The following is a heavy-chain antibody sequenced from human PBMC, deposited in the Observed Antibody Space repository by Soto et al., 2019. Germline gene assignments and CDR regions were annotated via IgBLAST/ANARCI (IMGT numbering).Heavy chain of an antibody. CDR2: IAGNGGIL. CDR3: ARRQFFSFDS. V-gene: IGHV3-23*01. CDR1: GFTFSNYV. D-gene: IGHD6-19*01. J-gene: IGHJ4*02. Sequence: GGSLRLSCVAPGFTFSNYVMSWVRQAPGKGLECVAAIAGNGGILYYTDSVKGRFSISRDNSKNTLHLQMNSLRAEDTAVYYCARRQFFSFDSWGQGILVTVSS.